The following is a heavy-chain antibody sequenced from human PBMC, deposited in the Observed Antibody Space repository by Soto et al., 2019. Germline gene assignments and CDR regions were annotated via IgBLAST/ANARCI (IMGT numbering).Heavy chain of an antibody. CDR1: GFDFRSYC. CDR2: ASYDGSET. Sequence: PGGSLRLSCTASGFDFRSYCIHWVRQAPGRGLEWVAAASYDGSETYYADSAKGRFTVSKEISKNTAFLQMNALRHEDTAVYFCVRDSGWPILNFDSWGQGTLVTVSS. CDR3: VRDSGWPILNFDS. D-gene: IGHD3-10*01. V-gene: IGHV3-30*03. J-gene: IGHJ4*02.